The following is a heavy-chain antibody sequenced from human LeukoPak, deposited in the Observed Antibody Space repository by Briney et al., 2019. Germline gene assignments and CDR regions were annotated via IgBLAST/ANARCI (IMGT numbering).Heavy chain of an antibody. CDR3: ARVGDGYSEIDY. J-gene: IGHJ4*02. CDR1: GGSISSYY. V-gene: IGHV4-59*08. D-gene: IGHD5-24*01. CDR2: IYYSGST. Sequence: SETLSLTCTVSGGSISSYYWSWIRQPPGKGLEWIGYIYYSGSTNYNPSLKSRVTISVDTSTNQFSLKLSSVTAADTAVYYCARVGDGYSEIDYWGQGTLVTVSS.